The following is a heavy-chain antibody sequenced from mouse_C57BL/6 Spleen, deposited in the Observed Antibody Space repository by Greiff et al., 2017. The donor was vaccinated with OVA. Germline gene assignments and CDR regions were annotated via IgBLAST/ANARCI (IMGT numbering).Heavy chain of an antibody. J-gene: IGHJ2*01. CDR1: GYTFTSYG. CDR2: IYPRSGNT. CDR3: AREGDWDRDY. V-gene: IGHV1-81*01. Sequence: QVLLQQSGAELARPGASVKLSCKASGYTFTSYGISWVKQRTGQGLEWIGEIYPRSGNTYYNEKFKGKATLTADKSTSTAYMELRSLTSEDSAVYFCAREGDWDRDYWGQGTTLTVSS. D-gene: IGHD4-1*01.